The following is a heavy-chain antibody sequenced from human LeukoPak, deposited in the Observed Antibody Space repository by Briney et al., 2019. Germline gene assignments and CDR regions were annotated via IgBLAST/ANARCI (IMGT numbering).Heavy chain of an antibody. D-gene: IGHD5-24*01. V-gene: IGHV3-48*03. CDR1: GFTFSSYE. Sequence: GGSLRLSCAASGFTFSSYEMNWVRQAPGKGLEWLSHISNSGSSIQYADSVKGRFTISRDNAKNSLYLQMNSLRVEDTAVYYCARTRDGPFAYWGQRTLVTVSS. CDR3: ARTRDGPFAY. CDR2: ISNSGSSI. J-gene: IGHJ4*02.